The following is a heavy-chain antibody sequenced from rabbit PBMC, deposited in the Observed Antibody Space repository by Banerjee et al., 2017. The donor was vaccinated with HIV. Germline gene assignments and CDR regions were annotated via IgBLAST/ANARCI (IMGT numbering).Heavy chain of an antibody. CDR1: GFSFSSSYW. D-gene: IGHD8-1*01. CDR3: ARGGSSDYKAFNL. Sequence: EESGGDLVKPEGSLTLTCTASGFSFSSSYWIWWVRQAPGKGLEWIGYINVGSGSAYYASWAKGRFTISKTSSTTVTLQMTSLTAADTATYFCARGGSSDYKAFNLWGQGTLVTVS. V-gene: IGHV1S45*01. J-gene: IGHJ4*01. CDR2: INVGSGSA.